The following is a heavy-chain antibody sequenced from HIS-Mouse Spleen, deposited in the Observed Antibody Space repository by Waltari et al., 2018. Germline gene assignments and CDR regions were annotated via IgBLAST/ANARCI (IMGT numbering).Heavy chain of an antibody. V-gene: IGHV4-39*07. J-gene: IGHJ2*01. CDR1: AGSIRSSSYY. CDR3: AREIPYSSSWYDWYFDL. CDR2: IYYSGST. Sequence: QLQLQESGPGLVKPSETLSLTCTVSAGSIRSSSYYLGGLGQPPGKALEWIGSIYYSGSTYYNPSLKSRVTISVDTSKNQFSLKLSSVTAADTAVYYCAREIPYSSSWYDWYFDLWGRGTLVTVSS. D-gene: IGHD6-13*01.